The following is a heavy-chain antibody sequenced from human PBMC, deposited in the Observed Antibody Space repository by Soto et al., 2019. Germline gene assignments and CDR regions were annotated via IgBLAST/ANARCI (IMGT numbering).Heavy chain of an antibody. CDR2: IYYLGNT. CDR3: AGLYPYESSGYHLNY. CDR1: GVSMSSSSSD. V-gene: IGHV4-39*01. D-gene: IGHD3-22*01. Sequence: PSERLPLTSTVSGVSMSSSSSDWGWIRQPPGKGLEWVGSIYYLGNTYYNPSLGSRVTISVDTYKNQFSLKLRSVTAADTAVFYCAGLYPYESSGYHLNYWGQGALVTVSS. J-gene: IGHJ4*02.